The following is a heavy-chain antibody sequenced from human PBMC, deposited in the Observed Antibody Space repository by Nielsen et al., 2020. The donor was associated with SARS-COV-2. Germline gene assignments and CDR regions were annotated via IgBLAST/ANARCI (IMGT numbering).Heavy chain of an antibody. CDR2: ISYDGSNK. CDR1: GFTFSSYG. Sequence: GESLKISCAASGFTFSSYGMHWVRQAPGKGLEWVAVISYDGSNKYYADSVKGRFTISRDNSKNTLYLQMNSLRAEDTAVYYCAKGSSGWYYYFDYWGQGTLVTVSS. D-gene: IGHD6-19*01. CDR3: AKGSSGWYYYFDY. J-gene: IGHJ4*02. V-gene: IGHV3-30*18.